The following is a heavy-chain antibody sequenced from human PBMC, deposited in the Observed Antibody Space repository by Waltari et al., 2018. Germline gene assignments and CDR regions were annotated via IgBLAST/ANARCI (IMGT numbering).Heavy chain of an antibody. Sequence: QLQLQESGPGLVKPSETLSLTCTVSGGSISSSSYYWGWIRQPPGKGLEWIGSIYYSGSTYYNPSLKRRVTISVDTSKNQFSLKLSSVTAADTAGYYCARVGGFLDPFDYWGQGTLVTVSS. D-gene: IGHD3-3*01. CDR2: IYYSGST. J-gene: IGHJ4*02. V-gene: IGHV4-39*01. CDR1: GGSISSSSYY. CDR3: ARVGGFLDPFDY.